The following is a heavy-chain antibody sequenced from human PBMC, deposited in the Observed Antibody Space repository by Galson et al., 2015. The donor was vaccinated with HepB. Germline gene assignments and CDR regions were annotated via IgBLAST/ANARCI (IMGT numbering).Heavy chain of an antibody. D-gene: IGHD3-10*01. CDR1: GFTFSDYY. V-gene: IGHV3-11*06. J-gene: IGHJ4*02. Sequence: SLRLSCAASGFTFSDYYMSWIRQAPGKGLEWVSYISSSSSYTNYADSVKGRFTISRDNAKNSLYLQMNSLRAEDTAVYYCARDLSIHNMVRGVDLDYWGQGTLVTVSS. CDR3: ARDLSIHNMVRGVDLDY. CDR2: ISSSSSYT.